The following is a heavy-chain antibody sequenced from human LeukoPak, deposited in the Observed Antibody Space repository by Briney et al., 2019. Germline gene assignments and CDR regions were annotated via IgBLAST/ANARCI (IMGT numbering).Heavy chain of an antibody. CDR3: ARGGGVHAH. D-gene: IGHD3-16*01. Sequence: PGGSLRLSCAASGFTFSNNWMSWVRQAPGKGLEWVANKKQDGSEKYYVDSVKGRFTISRDNAKNSLYLQMNSLRAEDTAVYYCARGGGVHAHWGQGTLVTVSS. J-gene: IGHJ4*02. CDR1: GFTFSNNW. V-gene: IGHV3-7*01. CDR2: KKQDGSEK.